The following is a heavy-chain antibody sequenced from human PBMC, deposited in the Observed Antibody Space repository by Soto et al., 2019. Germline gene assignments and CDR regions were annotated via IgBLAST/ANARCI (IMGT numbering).Heavy chain of an antibody. CDR2: ISWNSGSI. D-gene: IGHD6-19*01. V-gene: IGHV3-9*01. CDR1: GFTFDDYA. CDR3: AKDQGAAAGLGIAVAGMDY. Sequence: GGSLRLSCAASGFTFDDYAMHWVRQAPGKGLEWVSGISWNSGSIGYADSVKGRFTISRDNAKNSLYLQMNSLRAEDTALYYCAKDQGAAAGLGIAVAGMDYWGQGTLVTVSS. J-gene: IGHJ4*02.